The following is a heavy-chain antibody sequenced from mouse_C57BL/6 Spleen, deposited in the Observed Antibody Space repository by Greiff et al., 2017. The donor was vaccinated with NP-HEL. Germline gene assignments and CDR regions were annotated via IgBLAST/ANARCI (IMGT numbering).Heavy chain of an antibody. Sequence: EVQLQQSGPELVKPGASVKISCKASGYSFTDYNMNWVKQSNGKSLEWIGVINPNYGTTSYNQKFKGKATLTVDQSSSTAYMQLNSLTSEDSAVYYFARSYYYGSSLWFAYWGQGTLVTVSA. CDR1: GYSFTDYN. CDR2: INPNYGTT. CDR3: ARSYYYGSSLWFAY. D-gene: IGHD1-1*01. V-gene: IGHV1-39*01. J-gene: IGHJ3*01.